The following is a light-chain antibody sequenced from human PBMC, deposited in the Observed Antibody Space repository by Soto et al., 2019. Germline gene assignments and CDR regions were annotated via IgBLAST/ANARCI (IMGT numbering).Light chain of an antibody. V-gene: IGLV1-51*01. CDR3: GTWDTRLNVGV. CDR1: NSNIGNNY. Sequence: QAVVTQPPSVSATPGQKVTISCSGSNSNIGNNYVSWYQQLPGTAPRLLIYDNSRRPSGIPDRFSGSKSGTSATLGITGLQTGDEADYYCGTWDTRLNVGVFGGGTQLTVL. J-gene: IGLJ3*02. CDR2: DNS.